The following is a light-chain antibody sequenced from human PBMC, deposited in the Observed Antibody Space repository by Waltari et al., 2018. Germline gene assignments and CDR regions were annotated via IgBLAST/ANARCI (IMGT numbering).Light chain of an antibody. J-gene: IGKJ5*01. CDR3: HQYYIPPLT. CDR2: WAS. CDR1: QCVLSTSNRKTY. V-gene: IGKV4-1*01. Sequence: DIVMTQSPDSLAVSLGERATINCKSSQCVLSTSNRKTYIPWYQQKPGQTPRLLINWASTRASGVPDRFSGSGSGTDFTLTVSSLQAEDVAVYYCHQYYIPPLTFGQGTRLEIK.